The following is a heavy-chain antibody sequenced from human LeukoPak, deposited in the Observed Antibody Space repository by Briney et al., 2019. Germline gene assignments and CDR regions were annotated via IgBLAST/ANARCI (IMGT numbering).Heavy chain of an antibody. D-gene: IGHD6-19*01. CDR1: GGSISSNSYF. CDR3: ARGRGIAVAET. CDR2: IYYSGST. V-gene: IGHV4-39*01. J-gene: IGHJ4*02. Sequence: PSETLSLTCTVSGGSISSNSYFWGWIRQPPGKGLEWIGSIYYSGSTYYNPSLKSRVTISVDTSKNQFSLKLSSVTAADTAVYYCARGRGIAVAETWGQGTLVTVSS.